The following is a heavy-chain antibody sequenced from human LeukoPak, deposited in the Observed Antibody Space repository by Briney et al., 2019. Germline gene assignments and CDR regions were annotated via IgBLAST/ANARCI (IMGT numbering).Heavy chain of an antibody. D-gene: IGHD6-13*01. CDR1: GFTFSDYY. V-gene: IGHV3-11*01. CDR3: AKDSSGPAAAADDY. J-gene: IGHJ4*02. CDR2: ISSSGSTI. Sequence: PGGSLRLSCAASGFTFSDYYMSWIRQAPGKGLEWVSYISSSGSTIYYADSVKGRFTISRDNSKNTLYLQMNSLRAEDTAVYYCAKDSSGPAAAADDYWGQGTLVTVSS.